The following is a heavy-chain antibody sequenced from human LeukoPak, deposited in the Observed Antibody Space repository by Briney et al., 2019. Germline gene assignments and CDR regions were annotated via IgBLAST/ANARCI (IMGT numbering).Heavy chain of an antibody. CDR2: IISVGSSA. J-gene: IGHJ4*02. CDR3: TSRNGSGDY. CDR1: VFTLSTFW. D-gene: IGHD3-10*01. Sequence: PGGSRRLSWASSVFTLSTFWIHGVLQATGEGLVWVSCIISVGSSATYADSVKGRFTISRDNAKNTVYLQMNSLRVEDTAVYFCTSRNGSGDYWGQGTPVTVSS. V-gene: IGHV3-74*01.